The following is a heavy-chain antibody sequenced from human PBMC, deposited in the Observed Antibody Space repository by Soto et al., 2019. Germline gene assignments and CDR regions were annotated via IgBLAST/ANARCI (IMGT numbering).Heavy chain of an antibody. CDR3: ASTLALSWGGLRPFDY. J-gene: IGHJ4*02. CDR1: GGTFSSYA. D-gene: IGHD3-16*01. Sequence: SVKVSCKASGGTFSSYAISWVRQAPGQGLEWMGGIIPIFGTANYAQKFQGRVTITADESTSTAYMELSSLRSEDTAVYYCASTLALSWGGLRPFDYGGQGTRVTVS. V-gene: IGHV1-69*13. CDR2: IIPIFGTA.